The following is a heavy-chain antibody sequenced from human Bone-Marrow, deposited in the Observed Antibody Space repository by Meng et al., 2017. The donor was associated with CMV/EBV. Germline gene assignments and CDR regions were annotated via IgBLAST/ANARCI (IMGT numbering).Heavy chain of an antibody. CDR3: ARGSVGQLGFDHSAFDI. D-gene: IGHD6-6*01. Sequence: GESLKISCAASGFTFSRYWMSWVRQAPGKGLEWVSYISSSGSTIYYADSVKGRFTISRDNAKNSLYLQMNSLRAEDTAVYYCARGSVGQLGFDHSAFDIWGQGTMVTVSS. V-gene: IGHV3-48*03. J-gene: IGHJ3*02. CDR1: GFTFSRYW. CDR2: ISSSGSTI.